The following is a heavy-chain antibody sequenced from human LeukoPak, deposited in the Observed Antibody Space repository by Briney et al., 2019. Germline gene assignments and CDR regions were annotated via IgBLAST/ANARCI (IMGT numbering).Heavy chain of an antibody. CDR2: IKSKTDRGTT. J-gene: IGHJ4*02. D-gene: IGHD1-26*01. CDR3: TKVSGTYSLDY. Sequence: PGGSLRLSCAASGFTFNHAWMTWVRQAPGKELEWVGRIKSKTDRGTTDYAAPVKGRFTISRDDSKNTLYLQMNSLKTEDTAVYYCTKVSGTYSLDYWGQGTLVSVSS. V-gene: IGHV3-15*01. CDR1: GFTFNHAW.